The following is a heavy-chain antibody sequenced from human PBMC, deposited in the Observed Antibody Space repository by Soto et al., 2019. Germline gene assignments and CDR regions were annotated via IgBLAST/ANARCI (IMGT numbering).Heavy chain of an antibody. Sequence: SETLSLTCAVYGGSFSGYYWSWIRQPPGKGLEWIGEINHSGSTNYNPSLKSRVTISVDTSKNQFSLKLSSVTAADTAVYYCARVRLAVAGTGYYYYYYGMDVWGQGTTVTVSS. CDR2: INHSGST. D-gene: IGHD6-19*01. CDR1: GGSFSGYY. J-gene: IGHJ6*02. V-gene: IGHV4-34*01. CDR3: ARVRLAVAGTGYYYYYYGMDV.